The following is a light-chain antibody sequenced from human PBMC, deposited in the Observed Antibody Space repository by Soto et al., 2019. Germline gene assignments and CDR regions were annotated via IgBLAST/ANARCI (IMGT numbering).Light chain of an antibody. CDR1: SSDVGGYNY. J-gene: IGLJ1*01. V-gene: IGLV2-8*01. CDR2: EVS. CDR3: SSYAGSNNFV. Sequence: QYAQSHPPSASWSPGQSVTISCTGTSSDVGGYNYVSWYQQHPGKAPKLMIYEVSKRPSGVPDRFSGSKSGNAASLTASGLQAEDEADYYCSSYAGSNNFVFGTGTKVTVL.